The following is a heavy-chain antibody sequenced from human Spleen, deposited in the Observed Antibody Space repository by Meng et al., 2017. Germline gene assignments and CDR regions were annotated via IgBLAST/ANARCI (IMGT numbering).Heavy chain of an antibody. D-gene: IGHD3-10*01. Sequence: GGSLRLSCAASGFTFTNAWMNWVRQAPGKGLEWVGRIKTETEGATTDYAATVKGRFDISRDDSKNTLYLQMNSLKTDDTAVYYCSTGLSTTLWFGALPMDYWGQGTLVTVSS. CDR1: GFTFTNAW. CDR2: IKTETEGATT. CDR3: STGLSTTLWFGALPMDY. V-gene: IGHV3-15*01. J-gene: IGHJ4*02.